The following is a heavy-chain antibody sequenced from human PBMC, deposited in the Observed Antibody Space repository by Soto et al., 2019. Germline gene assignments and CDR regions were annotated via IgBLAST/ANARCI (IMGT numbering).Heavy chain of an antibody. D-gene: IGHD3-10*01. CDR2: ISWNSGSI. J-gene: IGHJ6*02. Sequence: EVQLVESGGGLVQPGRSLRLSCAASGFTFDDYAMHWVRQAPGKGLEGGSGISWNSGSIGYADSVKGRFTISRDNAKNSLYLQMNSLRAEETALYYCAKDISDYYGSGSYMDVWGQGTTVTVSS. CDR3: AKDISDYYGSGSYMDV. V-gene: IGHV3-9*01. CDR1: GFTFDDYA.